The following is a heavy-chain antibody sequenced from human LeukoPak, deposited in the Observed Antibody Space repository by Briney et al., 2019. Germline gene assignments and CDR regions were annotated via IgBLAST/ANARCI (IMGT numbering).Heavy chain of an antibody. CDR2: IYSGDSDT. CDR3: ARSLVEMATSEGFGY. Sequence: PGESLKISCKGSGYSFTSYWIGWVRETPGKGLEWMGIIYSGDSDTRYSPSFQGQVTISADKSISTAYLQWSSLKASDTAMYYCARSLVEMATSEGFGYWGQGTLVTVSS. CDR1: GYSFTSYW. V-gene: IGHV5-51*01. D-gene: IGHD5-24*01. J-gene: IGHJ4*02.